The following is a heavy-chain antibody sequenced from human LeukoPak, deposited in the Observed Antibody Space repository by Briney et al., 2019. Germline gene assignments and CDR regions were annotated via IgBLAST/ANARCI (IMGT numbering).Heavy chain of an antibody. CDR1: GGSISSYY. J-gene: IGHJ4*02. CDR3: ARLDTAMVLLDY. V-gene: IGHV4-59*12. D-gene: IGHD5-18*01. CDR2: IYYSGST. Sequence: PSETLSLTCTVSGGSISSYYWSWIRQPPGKGLEWIGYIYYSGSTNYNPSLKSRVTISVDTSKNQFSLKLSSVTAADTAVYYCARLDTAMVLLDYWGQGTLVTVSS.